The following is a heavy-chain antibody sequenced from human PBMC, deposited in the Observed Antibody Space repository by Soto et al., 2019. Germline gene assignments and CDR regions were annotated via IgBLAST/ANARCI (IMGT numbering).Heavy chain of an antibody. CDR2: INHSGST. D-gene: IGHD2-21*01. Sequence: QVQLQQWGAGLLKPSETLSLTCAVYGGSFSGYYWSWIRQPPGKGLEWIGEINHSGSTNYNPSLKSRVTISVDTAKNQFSLKLSSVTAADTAVYYCARAIYGGELDYWGQGTLVTVSS. CDR3: ARAIYGGELDY. J-gene: IGHJ4*02. V-gene: IGHV4-34*01. CDR1: GGSFSGYY.